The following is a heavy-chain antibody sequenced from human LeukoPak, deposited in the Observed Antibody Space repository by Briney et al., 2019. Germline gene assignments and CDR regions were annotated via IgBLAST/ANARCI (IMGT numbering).Heavy chain of an antibody. V-gene: IGHV3-48*01. J-gene: IGHJ5*02. CDR3: ASGYSYGQNWFDP. CDR2: ISSSSSTI. D-gene: IGHD5-18*01. CDR1: GFTFSNYG. Sequence: GGSLRLSCAASGFTFSNYGMNWVRQAPGKGLEWVSYISSSSSTIYYADSVKGRFTISRHNAKSSLFVQMNNLRVEDTAVYYCASGYSYGQNWFDPWGQGTLVTVSS.